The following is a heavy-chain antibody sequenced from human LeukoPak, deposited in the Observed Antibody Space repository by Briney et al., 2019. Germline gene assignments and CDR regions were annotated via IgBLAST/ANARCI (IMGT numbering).Heavy chain of an antibody. D-gene: IGHD1-26*01. CDR1: GFTFSSYA. Sequence: PGGSLRLSCAASGFTFSSYAMSWVRQAPGKGLEWVATISSSGGSAYYADSVKGRFTISRDNSKNTLYLQMNSLRAEDTAVYYCAKTLWELLLFDYWGQGTLVTVSS. J-gene: IGHJ4*02. CDR3: AKTLWELLLFDY. CDR2: ISSSGGSA. V-gene: IGHV3-23*01.